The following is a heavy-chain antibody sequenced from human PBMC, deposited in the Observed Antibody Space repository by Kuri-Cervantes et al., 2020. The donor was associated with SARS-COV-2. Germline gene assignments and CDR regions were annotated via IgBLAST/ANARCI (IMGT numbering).Heavy chain of an antibody. CDR2: ISSSSSYI. CDR1: GFTFSSYS. D-gene: IGHD2-2*01. CDR3: AKDYWRSTSCNAFDI. V-gene: IGHV3-21*04. J-gene: IGHJ3*02. Sequence: GGSLRLSCAASGFTFSSYSMNWVRQAPGKGLEWVSSISSSSSYIYYADSVKGRFTISRDNAKSTLYLQMNSLRVEDTAVYYCAKDYWRSTSCNAFDIWGQGTMVTVSS.